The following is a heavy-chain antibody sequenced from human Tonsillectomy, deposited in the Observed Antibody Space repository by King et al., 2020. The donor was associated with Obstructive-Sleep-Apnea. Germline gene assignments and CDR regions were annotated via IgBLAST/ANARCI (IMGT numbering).Heavy chain of an antibody. D-gene: IGHD3-22*01. J-gene: IGHJ4*02. Sequence: QLVQSGVEVKKPGESLKISCQGSGYRFTSYWIGWGRQTPGKSLGWMGRIYPGDADTSTSPSFQGQVTISVDKSSRVAYLQWTSLEASDTAIYYCVRSDPIDHYDFYFDSWGQGTLVTVSS. CDR1: GYRFTSYW. CDR3: VRSDPIDHYDFYFDS. CDR2: IYPGDADT. V-gene: IGHV5-51*01.